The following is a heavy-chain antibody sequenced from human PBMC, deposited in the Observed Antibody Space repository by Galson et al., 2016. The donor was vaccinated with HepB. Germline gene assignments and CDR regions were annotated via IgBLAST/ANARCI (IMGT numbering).Heavy chain of an antibody. V-gene: IGHV3-7*01. CDR2: IKQDGSEK. D-gene: IGHD3-9*01. CDR3: ARLIDDILTGYRALFDY. CDR1: GFIFSNYW. Sequence: SLRLSCAASGFIFSNYWMSWVRQAPGKGLEWVANIKQDGSEKYYVDSVKGRFTISRDNAKNSLYLQVDSLRAEDTAVYYCARLIDDILTGYRALFDYWGLGNLVTVSS. J-gene: IGHJ4*02.